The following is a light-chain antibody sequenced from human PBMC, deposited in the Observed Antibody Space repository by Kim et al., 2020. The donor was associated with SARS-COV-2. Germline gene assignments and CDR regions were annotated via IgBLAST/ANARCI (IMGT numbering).Light chain of an antibody. CDR1: QDISRY. V-gene: IGKV1-39*01. CDR3: QQSYITPFT. Sequence: DIQMTQSPSSLSASVGDRVTITCRASQDISRYLSWYQQKPGRAPKLLIYAASTLQGGVPSRFSGSGSETDFTLTISSLQPEDFGTYFCQQSYITPFTFGPGTKVDIK. J-gene: IGKJ3*01. CDR2: AAS.